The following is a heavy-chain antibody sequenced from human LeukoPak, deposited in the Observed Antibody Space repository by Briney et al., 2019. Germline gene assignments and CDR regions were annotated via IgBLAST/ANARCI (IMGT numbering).Heavy chain of an antibody. CDR3: XXXXXXXXXXXXX. CDR1: GGSISSDY. Sequence: SETLSLTCNVSGGSISSDYWSWIRRPAGKGLEWIGRISTTGNTNYNPSLKSRVTMSVDTSKNQFSLRLSSVTAADTAVYYCXXXXXXXXXXXXXWXXGTLVTVS. J-gene: IGHJ4*01. V-gene: IGHV4-4*07. CDR2: ISTTGNT.